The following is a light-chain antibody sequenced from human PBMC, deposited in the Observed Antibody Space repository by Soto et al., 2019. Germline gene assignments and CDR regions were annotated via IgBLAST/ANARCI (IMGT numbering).Light chain of an antibody. V-gene: IGLV2-11*01. CDR1: SSDVGGYNY. CDR2: DVT. CDR3: SSYAGTYTFVV. J-gene: IGLJ2*01. Sequence: QSALTQPRSVSGSPGQSVTISCTGTSSDVGGYNYVSWYQQYPGKAPKLMIYDVTRRPSGVPDRFSGSKSGNTASLTISGLQADDEADYYCSSYAGTYTFVVFGGGTKLTVL.